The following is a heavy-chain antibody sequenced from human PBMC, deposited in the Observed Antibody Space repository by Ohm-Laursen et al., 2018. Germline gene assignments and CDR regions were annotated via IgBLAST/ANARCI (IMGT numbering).Heavy chain of an antibody. CDR3: VRDSGGSGDS. D-gene: IGHD2-15*01. V-gene: IGHV3-74*01. J-gene: IGHJ4*02. Sequence: SLRLSCAASGFTFKNYWMHWVRQAPGKGLVWVSRIDSDGSSTDYADSVKGRFTISRDNAKNTLYLQMNSLRAEDTAVYFCVRDSGGSGDSWGQGTLVTVSS. CDR1: GFTFKNYW. CDR2: IDSDGSST.